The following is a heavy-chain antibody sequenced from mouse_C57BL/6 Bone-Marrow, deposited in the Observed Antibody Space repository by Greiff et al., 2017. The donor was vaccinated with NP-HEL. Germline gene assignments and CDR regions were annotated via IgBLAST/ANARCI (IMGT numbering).Heavy chain of an antibody. CDR2: IYPGGGYT. CDR3: ARGTVTPPFAY. D-gene: IGHD2-2*01. J-gene: IGHJ3*01. CDR1: GYTFTNYW. Sequence: VQLQQSGAELVRPGTSVKMSCKASGYTFTNYWIGWAKQRPGHGLEWIGDIYPGGGYTNYNEKFKGKATLTADKSSSTAYMQFSSLTSEDSAIYDCARGTVTPPFAYWGQGTLVTVSA. V-gene: IGHV1-63*01.